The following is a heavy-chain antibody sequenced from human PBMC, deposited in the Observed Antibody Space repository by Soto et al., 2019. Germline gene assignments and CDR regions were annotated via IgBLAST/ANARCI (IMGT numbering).Heavy chain of an antibody. Sequence: GGSLRLSCTASGFTFGDYAMSWFRQAPGKGLEWVGFIRSKAYGGTTEDAATVKGRFTISSDDTKSIDYLQMNSLKNEDTAVYYCTRDRRYFDWSPYYYYYMDVWGKGTTVTVSS. V-gene: IGHV3-49*03. CDR1: GFTFGDYA. J-gene: IGHJ6*03. CDR2: IRSKAYGGTT. D-gene: IGHD3-9*01. CDR3: TRDRRYFDWSPYYYYYMDV.